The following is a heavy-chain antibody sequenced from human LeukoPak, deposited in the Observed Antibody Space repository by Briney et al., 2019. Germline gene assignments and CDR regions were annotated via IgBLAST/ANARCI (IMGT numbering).Heavy chain of an antibody. CDR1: GGTFSSYA. J-gene: IGHJ4*02. V-gene: IGHV1-69*13. Sequence: GASVKVSCKASGGTFSSYAISWVRQAPGQGLEWMGGIIPIFGTANYAQKFQGRVTITADESTSTAYMELSSLRSEDTAVYYCVLGCSGGSCYPYYFDYWGQRTLVTVSS. CDR3: VLGCSGGSCYPYYFDY. CDR2: IIPIFGTA. D-gene: IGHD2-15*01.